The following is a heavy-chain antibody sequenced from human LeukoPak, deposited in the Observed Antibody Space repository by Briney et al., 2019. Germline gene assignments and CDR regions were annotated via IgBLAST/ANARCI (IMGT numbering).Heavy chain of an antibody. J-gene: IGHJ6*03. CDR3: ARDPYSVYYGTYYYYYMDV. V-gene: IGHV3-21*01. CDR2: ITSSSRYV. Sequence: GGSLRLSCEASGFSFSTYNMNWVRQAPGQRLEWISSITSSSRYVFYADSVRGRFTISRDNTKNSLYLQIDSLRVEDTAVYYCARDPYSVYYGTYYYYYMDVWGKGTTVTVSS. CDR1: GFSFSTYN. D-gene: IGHD3-22*01.